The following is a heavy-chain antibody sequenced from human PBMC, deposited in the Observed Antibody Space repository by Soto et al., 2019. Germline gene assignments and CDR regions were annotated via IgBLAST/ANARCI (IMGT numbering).Heavy chain of an antibody. V-gene: IGHV1-69*02. Sequence: QVQLVQSGAEVKKPGSSVKVSCKASGGTFSSYTISWVRQAPGQGLEWMGRIIPILGIANYAQKFQGRVTITADKSTSTAYMXLXXXXXXDTXXXXXXXXXXXXIWDYWGQGTLVTVSS. CDR1: GGTFSSYT. CDR3: XXXXXXXIWDY. CDR2: IIPILGIA. D-gene: IGHD3-16*01. J-gene: IGHJ4*02.